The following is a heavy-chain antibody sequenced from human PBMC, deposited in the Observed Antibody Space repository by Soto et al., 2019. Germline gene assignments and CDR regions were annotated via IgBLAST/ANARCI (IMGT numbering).Heavy chain of an antibody. Sequence: ASVKVSCKASGYTFTSYAMHWVRQAPGQRLEWMGWINAGNGNTKYSQKFQGRVTITRDTSASTAYMELSSLRSEDTAVYYCARHLSMVRGVIKTSPTHPGMDVWGQGTTVTVSS. CDR3: ARHLSMVRGVIKTSPTHPGMDV. D-gene: IGHD3-10*01. V-gene: IGHV1-3*01. CDR1: GYTFTSYA. CDR2: INAGNGNT. J-gene: IGHJ6*02.